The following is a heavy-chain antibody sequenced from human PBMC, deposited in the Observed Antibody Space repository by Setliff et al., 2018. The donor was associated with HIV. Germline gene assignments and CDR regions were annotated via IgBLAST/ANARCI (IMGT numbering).Heavy chain of an antibody. J-gene: IGHJ4*02. CDR1: GDSISSSSYY. D-gene: IGHD3-22*01. CDR2: IYYSGST. V-gene: IGHV4-39*01. Sequence: SETLSLTCSVSGDSISSSSYYWGWIRQPPGEGLEWIGSIYYSGSTYYNPSLNSRVTISVDASKNQFSLKLSSVTAADTAVYYCASLPPLYDSSGYYFDYWGQGTLVTSPQ. CDR3: ASLPPLYDSSGYYFDY.